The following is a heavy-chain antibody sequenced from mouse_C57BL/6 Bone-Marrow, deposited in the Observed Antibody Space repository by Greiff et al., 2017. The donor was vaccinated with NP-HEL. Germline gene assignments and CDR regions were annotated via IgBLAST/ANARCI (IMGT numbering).Heavy chain of an antibody. Sequence: QVQLQQPGAELVKPGASVKLSCKASGYTFTSYWMQWVKQRPGQGLEWIGEIDPSDSYTNYNQKFKGKATLTVDTSSSTAYMQLSSLTSEDSAVYYCARGEGCAYWGQGTLVTVSA. CDR3: ARGEGCAY. CDR1: GYTFTSYW. CDR2: IDPSDSYT. V-gene: IGHV1-50*01. J-gene: IGHJ3*01.